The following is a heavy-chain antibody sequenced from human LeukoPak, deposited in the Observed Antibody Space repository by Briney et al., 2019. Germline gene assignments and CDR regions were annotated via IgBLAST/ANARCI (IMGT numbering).Heavy chain of an antibody. CDR3: AHRVVPTTESTYKYIDP. CDR2: IFWNDDK. D-gene: IGHD1-26*01. V-gene: IGHV2-5*01. CDR1: GFSLSTSGEG. J-gene: IGHJ5*02. Sequence: EAGPTLVNPTQTLTLTCSFSGFSLSTSGEGVAWIRQPPGRALQWLAHIFWNDDKRYRASLKSRITLTKDTSKNQVVLTMTNMDPVDTATYYCAHRVVPTTESTYKYIDPWGQGILVTVSS.